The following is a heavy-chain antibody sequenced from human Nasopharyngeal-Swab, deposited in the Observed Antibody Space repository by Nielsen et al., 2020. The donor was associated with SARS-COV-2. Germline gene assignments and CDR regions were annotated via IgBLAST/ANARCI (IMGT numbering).Heavy chain of an antibody. CDR1: GFTVSSNY. Sequence: GESLKISCAASGFTVSSNYMSWVRQAPGKGLEWVSLIYGGGSTYYADSVKGRFTISRDNSKNTLYLHMNSLRAEDTAVYYCARDKGSGYYYTSVRPTNWFDPWGQGTLVTVSS. V-gene: IGHV3-53*01. CDR2: IYGGGST. CDR3: ARDKGSGYYYTSVRPTNWFDP. J-gene: IGHJ5*02. D-gene: IGHD3-22*01.